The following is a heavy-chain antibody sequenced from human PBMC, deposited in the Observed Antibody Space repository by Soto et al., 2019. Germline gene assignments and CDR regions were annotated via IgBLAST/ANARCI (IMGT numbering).Heavy chain of an antibody. CDR2: ISAYNGNT. J-gene: IGHJ4*02. D-gene: IGHD3-3*01. CDR3: ARTAVPASRSGYCYY. V-gene: IGHV1-18*01. CDR1: GYTFTSYG. Sequence: ASVKVSCKASGYTFTSYGISWVRQAPGQGLEWMGWISAYNGNTNYAQKLQGRVTMTRDTSTSTVYMELSSLRSEDTAVYYCARTAVPASRSGYCYYWGQGTLVTVSS.